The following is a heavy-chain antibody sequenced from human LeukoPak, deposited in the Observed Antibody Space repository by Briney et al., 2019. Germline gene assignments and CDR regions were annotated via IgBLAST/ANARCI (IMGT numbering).Heavy chain of an antibody. J-gene: IGHJ5*02. CDR1: GYTFTSYD. D-gene: IGHD3-22*01. CDR3: ARLYDSSGYDWFDP. V-gene: IGHV1-8*01. CDR2: MNPNSGNT. Sequence: ASVKVSCKASGYTFTSYDINWVRQATGQGLEWMGWMNPNSGNTGYAQKFQGRVTMTRNTSISTAYMELSSLRSEDTAVYYCARLYDSSGYDWFDPWGQGTLVTVPS.